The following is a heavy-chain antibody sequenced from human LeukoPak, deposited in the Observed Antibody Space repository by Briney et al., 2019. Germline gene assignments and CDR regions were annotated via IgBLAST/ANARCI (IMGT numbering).Heavy chain of an antibody. Sequence: SETLSLTCTVSGGSISNYYWSWIRQPPGKGLEWIGFIYDSGGTNYNPSLKSRVTISVDTSKNQFSLKLSSVTAADTAVYYCVSEGGGRYYFDSSGYYRYFDYWGQGTLVTVSS. D-gene: IGHD3-22*01. CDR3: VSEGGGRYYFDSSGYYRYFDY. J-gene: IGHJ4*02. V-gene: IGHV4-59*01. CDR1: GGSISNYY. CDR2: IYDSGGT.